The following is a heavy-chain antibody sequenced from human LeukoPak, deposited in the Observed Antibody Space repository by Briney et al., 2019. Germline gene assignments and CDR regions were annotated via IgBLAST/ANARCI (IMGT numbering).Heavy chain of an antibody. D-gene: IGHD6-19*01. Sequence: GSLRLSCAASGFSVSSYSMNWVRQAPGKGLEWLVFMSSSSSAIYYADSVKGRFTISRDNAKNTVYLQMNSLRVEDTAVYYCARGGVGCFDYWGQGTLVTVSS. CDR1: GFSVSSYS. CDR2: MSSSSSAI. J-gene: IGHJ4*02. CDR3: ARGGVGCFDY. V-gene: IGHV3-48*04.